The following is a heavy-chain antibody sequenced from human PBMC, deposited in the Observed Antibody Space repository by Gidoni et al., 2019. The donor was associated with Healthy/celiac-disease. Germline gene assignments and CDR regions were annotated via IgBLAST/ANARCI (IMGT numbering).Heavy chain of an antibody. CDR3: ARDRGPSMAKYYFDY. CDR1: GYTFTSYY. CDR2: INPSGGST. J-gene: IGHJ4*02. D-gene: IGHD3-10*01. Sequence: QVQLVQSGAEVKKPGASVKVSCMASGYTFTSYYMHWVRQAPGQGLEWMGIINPSGGSTSYAQKCQSRVTMTRDTSTSTVYMELSSLRSEDTAVYYCARDRGPSMAKYYFDYWGQGTLVTVSS. V-gene: IGHV1-46*01.